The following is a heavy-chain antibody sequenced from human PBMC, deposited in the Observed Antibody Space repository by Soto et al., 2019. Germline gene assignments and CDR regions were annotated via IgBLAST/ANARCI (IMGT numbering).Heavy chain of an antibody. CDR2: ILYDGRKQ. Sequence: QVPLVESGGGVVQPGTSLRLSCVVSGFTFSKYGIHWLRQSPGKGLEWVAVILYDGRKQYYADSVKGRFTISRDNSKTTVYLQMNSLRANDTAVYYCAKLSLAYCGGDCYSPSTYETFDVWGQGTMVTVSS. CDR1: GFTFSKYG. J-gene: IGHJ3*01. V-gene: IGHV3-30*18. D-gene: IGHD2-21*02. CDR3: AKLSLAYCGGDCYSPSTYETFDV.